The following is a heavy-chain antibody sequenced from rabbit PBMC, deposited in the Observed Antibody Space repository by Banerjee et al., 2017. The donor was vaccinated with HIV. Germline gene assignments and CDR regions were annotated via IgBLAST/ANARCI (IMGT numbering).Heavy chain of an antibody. CDR1: GLDFSSSYW. J-gene: IGHJ6*01. CDR2: IYTSSGST. CDR3: ARGDISSGWDL. Sequence: QSLEESGGDLVKPGGSLTLTCTASGLDFSSSYWICWVRQAPGKGLEWIACIYTSSGSTYYATWAKGRFTISGTSSTTVTLQMTSLTAADTATYFCARGDISSGWDLWGPGDPRHRL. V-gene: IGHV1S40*01. D-gene: IGHD1-1*01.